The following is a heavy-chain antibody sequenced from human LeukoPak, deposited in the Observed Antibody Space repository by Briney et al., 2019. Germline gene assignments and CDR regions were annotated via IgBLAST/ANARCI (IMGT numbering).Heavy chain of an antibody. CDR2: IYYSGST. J-gene: IGHJ4*02. CDR1: GGSISSYY. CDR3: ASDYGSGSYLGY. D-gene: IGHD3-10*01. Sequence: PSETLSLTCTVSGGSISSYYWSWIRQPPGKGLEWIGYIYYSGSTNYNPSLKSRVTISVDTSKNQFSLKPSSVTAADTAVYYCASDYGSGSYLGYWGQGTLVTVSS. V-gene: IGHV4-59*01.